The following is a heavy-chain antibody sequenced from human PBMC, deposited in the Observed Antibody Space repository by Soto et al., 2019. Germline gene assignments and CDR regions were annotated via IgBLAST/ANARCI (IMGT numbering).Heavy chain of an antibody. CDR1: GFVFSDYA. V-gene: IGHV3-23*01. CDR3: ESVPIWCGSSSGETEGCES. Sequence: EVQLLDSGGGWVQPAVSLRLSCVASGFVFSDYAMSWVGQAPGKGLEGVSAISAGGSDTYYADSVKGRFTVSRVNSKNTLYLQMNTVRAEDTAIDYCESVPIWCGSSSGETEGCESGGQGTLVTVSS. D-gene: IGHD2-2*01. J-gene: IGHJ4*02. CDR2: ISAGGSDT.